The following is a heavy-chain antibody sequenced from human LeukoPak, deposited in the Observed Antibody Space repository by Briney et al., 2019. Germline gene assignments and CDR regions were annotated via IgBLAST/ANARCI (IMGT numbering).Heavy chain of an antibody. Sequence: SESLSLTCTVSGDSVSIYYWSWIRQPPGKGLEWIGYIYYRGNTNYNPSLKSRVTMAVATSKNQFSLKVSSVTAADTAVYYCARAGNNWSFDYWGQGTLVTVSS. CDR1: GDSVSIYY. V-gene: IGHV4-59*02. D-gene: IGHD1-1*01. J-gene: IGHJ4*02. CDR3: ARAGNNWSFDY. CDR2: IYYRGNT.